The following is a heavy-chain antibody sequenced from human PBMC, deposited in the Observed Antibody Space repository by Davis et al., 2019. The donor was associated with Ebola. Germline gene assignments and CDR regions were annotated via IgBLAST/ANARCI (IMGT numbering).Heavy chain of an antibody. J-gene: IGHJ4*02. V-gene: IGHV1-2*06. CDR1: GYTFTGYY. D-gene: IGHD5-18*01. CDR3: AREGHSYGSYYFDY. Sequence: ASVKVSCKASGYTFTGYYMHWVRQAPGQGLEWMGRINPNSGGTNYAQKFQGRVTMTRDTSISTAYMELSRLRSDDTAVYYCAREGHSYGSYYFDYWGQGTLVTVSS. CDR2: INPNSGGT.